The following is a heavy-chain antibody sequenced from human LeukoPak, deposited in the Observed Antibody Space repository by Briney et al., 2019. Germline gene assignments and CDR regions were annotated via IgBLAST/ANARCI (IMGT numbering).Heavy chain of an antibody. CDR2: INAGNGNT. D-gene: IGHD3-3*01. CDR3: AREAFFWSGYYKGFDY. Sequence: WASVKVSCKASGYTFTSYAMHWVRQAPGQRLEWMGWINAGNGNTKYSQKFQGRVTITRDTSASTAYMELSSLRSEDTAVYYCAREAFFWSGYYKGFDYWGQGTLVTVSS. J-gene: IGHJ4*02. CDR1: GYTFTSYA. V-gene: IGHV1-3*01.